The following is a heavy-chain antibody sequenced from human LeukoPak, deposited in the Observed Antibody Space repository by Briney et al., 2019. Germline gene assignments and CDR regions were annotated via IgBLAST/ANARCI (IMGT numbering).Heavy chain of an antibody. J-gene: IGHJ6*02. D-gene: IGHD2-15*01. CDR1: GGSISSYY. CDR3: ARGSGYCSGGSCWDV. CDR2: IYTSGST. V-gene: IGHV4-4*07. Sequence: SETLSLTCTVSGGSISSYYWSWIRQPAGKGLEWIGRIYTSGSTNYNPSLKSQVTMSVDTPKNQFSLKLSSVTAADTAVYYCARGSGYCSGGSCWDVWGQGTTVTVSS.